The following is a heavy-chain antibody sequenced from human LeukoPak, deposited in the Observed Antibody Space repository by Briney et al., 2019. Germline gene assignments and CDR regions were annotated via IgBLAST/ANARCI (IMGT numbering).Heavy chain of an antibody. CDR3: ARGYYSSSRFDS. J-gene: IGHJ4*02. D-gene: IGHD6-13*01. CDR2: VNSDGSTT. CDR1: GFPFSNYW. V-gene: IGHV3-74*01. Sequence: GGSLRLSCAASGFPFSNYWMHWVRQAPGKGLVWVSRVNSDGSTTDYADSVKGRFTISRDNAENTLYMRMNSLRPEDTAVYYCARGYYSSSRFDSWGQGTLVTVSS.